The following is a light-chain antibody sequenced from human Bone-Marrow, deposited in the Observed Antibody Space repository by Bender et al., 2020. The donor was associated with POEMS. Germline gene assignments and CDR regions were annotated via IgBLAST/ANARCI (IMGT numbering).Light chain of an antibody. CDR3: SAWDGILKGWV. Sequence: QSVLTQPPSASGTPGQRVTISCSGSSSNIGGNAVNWWQQLPGTAPKLLIYGNDQRPSGVRDRFSGSKSGTSASLAISGLQSEDEADYFCSAWDGILKGWVFGGGTELTVL. CDR1: SSNIGGNA. V-gene: IGLV1-44*01. J-gene: IGLJ3*02. CDR2: GND.